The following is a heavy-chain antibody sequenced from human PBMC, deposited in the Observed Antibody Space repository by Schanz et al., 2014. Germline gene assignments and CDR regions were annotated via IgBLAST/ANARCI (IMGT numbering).Heavy chain of an antibody. CDR2: IYFNGIT. CDR1: GDSISSGSYY. J-gene: IGHJ4*02. D-gene: IGHD6-6*01. V-gene: IGHV4-31*03. Sequence: QVQLQESGPGLVRPSQTLSLTCTVSGDSISSGSYYWSWIRQHPGKGLEWIGYIYFNGITYYKPSHKARLIISVDTSKNQFSLKLSSVTAADTAVYYCARVGRSSSSPHGSSGDYWGQGTLVTVSS. CDR3: ARVGRSSSSPHGSSGDY.